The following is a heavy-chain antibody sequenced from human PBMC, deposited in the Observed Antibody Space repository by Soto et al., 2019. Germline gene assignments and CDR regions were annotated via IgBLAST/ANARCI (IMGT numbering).Heavy chain of an antibody. Sequence: QMQLVQSGPEVKKPGTSVKVSCKASGFTFTSSAVQWVRQARGQRLEWIGWIVVGSGNTNYAQKFQERVTITRDMSTSTAYMELSSLRSADTAVYYCAADIAVPAVGSGYYYYGMDVWGQGTTVTVSS. CDR2: IVVGSGNT. CDR3: AADIAVPAVGSGYYYYGMDV. V-gene: IGHV1-58*01. D-gene: IGHD3-10*01. CDR1: GFTFTSSA. J-gene: IGHJ6*02.